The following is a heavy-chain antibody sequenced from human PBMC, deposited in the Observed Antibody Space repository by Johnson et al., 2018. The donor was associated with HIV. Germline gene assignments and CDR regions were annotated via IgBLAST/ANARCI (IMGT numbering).Heavy chain of an antibody. J-gene: IGHJ3*02. Sequence: VQLVESGGGLVQPGGSLRLSCTVSGFRFSSYWMTWVRQAPGKGLEWVANIKHDGTEKHYVDSLKGRFTLSRDNAKHTLYLQMNSLRAEDTAMYYCAKDNLKRTRGSDALDIWGQGTMVTVSS. V-gene: IGHV3-7*01. CDR2: IKHDGTEK. CDR1: GFRFSSYW. CDR3: AKDNLKRTRGSDALDI. D-gene: IGHD2-15*01.